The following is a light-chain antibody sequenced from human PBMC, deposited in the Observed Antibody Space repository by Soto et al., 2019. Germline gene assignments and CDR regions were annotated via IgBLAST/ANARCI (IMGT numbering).Light chain of an antibody. CDR1: QNVISN. V-gene: IGKV3-15*01. CDR2: SAS. J-gene: IGKJ1*01. Sequence: EIVMTQSPGTLSVSPGERATLSCRASQNVISNLAWYQQRPGQAPRLLIYSASTRATGIPARFSGSGSGTECTITISSLQYGDAAVYYCQQYYEWPRGTFGQGTKVEIK. CDR3: QQYYEWPRGT.